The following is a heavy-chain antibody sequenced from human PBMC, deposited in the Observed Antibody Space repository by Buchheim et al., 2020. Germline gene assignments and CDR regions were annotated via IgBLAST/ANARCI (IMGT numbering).Heavy chain of an antibody. CDR3: ARGLNPAATYYYYYMDV. Sequence: QVQLQESGPGLVKPSETLSLTCTVSGGSISSGSYYWSWIRQPPGKGLEWIGEINHSGSTNYNPSLKSRVTISVDTSKNQFSLKLSSVTAADTAVYYCARGLNPAATYYYYYMDVWGKGTT. V-gene: IGHV4-39*07. CDR1: GGSISSGSYY. CDR2: INHSGST. J-gene: IGHJ6*03. D-gene: IGHD2-15*01.